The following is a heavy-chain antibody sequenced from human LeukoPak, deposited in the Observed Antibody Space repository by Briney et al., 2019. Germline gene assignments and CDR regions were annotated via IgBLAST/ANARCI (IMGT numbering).Heavy chain of an antibody. J-gene: IGHJ4*02. CDR2: ISGSGGST. V-gene: IGHV3-23*01. Sequence: GGSLRLSCAASGFTFSNYEMNWVRQAPGKGLEWVSAISGSGGSTYYADSVKGRFTISRDNSKNTLYLQMNSLRAEDTAVYYCAKRLWFGELMFDYWGQGTLVTVSS. CDR1: GFTFSNYE. CDR3: AKRLWFGELMFDY. D-gene: IGHD3-10*01.